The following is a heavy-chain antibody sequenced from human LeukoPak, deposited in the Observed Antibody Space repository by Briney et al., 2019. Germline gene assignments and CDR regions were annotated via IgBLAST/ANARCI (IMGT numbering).Heavy chain of an antibody. CDR2: IRYDGSNK. CDR1: GFTFSSYG. J-gene: IGHJ4*02. CDR3: AKDPSFRPGYFDY. Sequence: GGSLRLSCAASGFTFSSYGMHWVRQAPGKGLEWVAFIRYDGSNKYYADSVKGRFTISRDNSKNTLYLQMNSLRAEDTAVYYCAKDPSFRPGYFDYWGPGTLVTVSS. V-gene: IGHV3-30*02.